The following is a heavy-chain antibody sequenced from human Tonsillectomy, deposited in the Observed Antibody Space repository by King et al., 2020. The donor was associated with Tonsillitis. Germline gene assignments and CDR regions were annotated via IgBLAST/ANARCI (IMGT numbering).Heavy chain of an antibody. Sequence: VQLVESGGGVVQPGRSLRLSCAASGFTFSSYAMHWVRQAPGKGLEWVAVTSYDGSNKYYADSVKGRFTISRDNSKNTLYLQMNSLGAEDTAVYFCARSGGYEWWSFDYWGQGTLVTVSS. CDR3: ARSGGYEWWSFDY. CDR2: TSYDGSNK. CDR1: GFTFSSYA. V-gene: IGHV3-30*01. D-gene: IGHD5-12*01. J-gene: IGHJ4*02.